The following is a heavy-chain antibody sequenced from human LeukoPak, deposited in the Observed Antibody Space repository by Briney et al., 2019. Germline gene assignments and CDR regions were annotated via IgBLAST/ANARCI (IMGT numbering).Heavy chain of an antibody. V-gene: IGHV3-21*01. CDR1: GFTSSSYS. CDR2: ISSSSSYI. D-gene: IGHD6-19*01. J-gene: IGHJ4*02. CDR3: ARVCVSIGSSGWEEDY. Sequence: GGSLRLSCAASGFTSSSYSMNWVRQAPGKGLEWVSSISSSSSYIYYADSVKGRFTISRDNAKNSLYLQMNSLRAEDTAVYYCARVCVSIGSSGWEEDYWGQGTLVTVSS.